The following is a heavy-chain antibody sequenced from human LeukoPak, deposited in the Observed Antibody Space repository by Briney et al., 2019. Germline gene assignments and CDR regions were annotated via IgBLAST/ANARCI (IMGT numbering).Heavy chain of an antibody. J-gene: IGHJ4*02. D-gene: IGHD6-19*01. CDR2: ISGSGGTT. CDR1: GFTFSTYA. CDR3: AGRCSSEIKGWN. Sequence: PGGSLRLSCAASGFTFSTYAMSWVRQAPGKGLEWVSTISGSGGTTYYANSVKGRFTISRDNSKNTLYLQMNSLRAEDTAVYYCAGRCSSEIKGWNWGQGTLVTVSS. V-gene: IGHV3-23*01.